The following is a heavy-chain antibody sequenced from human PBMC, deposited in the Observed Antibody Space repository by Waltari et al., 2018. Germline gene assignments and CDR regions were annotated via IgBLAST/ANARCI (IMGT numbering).Heavy chain of an antibody. D-gene: IGHD3-22*01. CDR1: GFNFSSYW. Sequence: EVQLVESGGGLVQPGGSLRLSCAASGFNFSSYWMSWVRQAPGKGLEWVANIKQDGSEKYYVDAVKGRFTISRDNAKNSLYLQMNSLRAEDTAVYYCARDQEYYDSSGPDYWGQGTLVTVSS. CDR3: ARDQEYYDSSGPDY. J-gene: IGHJ4*02. V-gene: IGHV3-7*04. CDR2: IKQDGSEK.